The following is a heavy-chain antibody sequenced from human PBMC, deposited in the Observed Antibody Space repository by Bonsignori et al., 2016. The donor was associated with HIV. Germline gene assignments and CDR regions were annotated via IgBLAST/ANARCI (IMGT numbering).Heavy chain of an antibody. CDR2: IHHSDIT. CDR1: GYLISSGHY. CDR3: ARDRVVLAPAAKPHPEHWFDP. J-gene: IGHJ5*02. V-gene: IGHV4-38-2*02. Sequence: QVELQESGPGLVRPSETLSLTCDVSGYLISSGHYWGWIRQPPGKGLEWIGSIHHSDITYFNPSLKSRGTISVDTSKNRFSLRLTSVSAADTAVYYCARDRVVLAPAAKPHPEHWFDPWGPGNP. D-gene: IGHD2-2*01.